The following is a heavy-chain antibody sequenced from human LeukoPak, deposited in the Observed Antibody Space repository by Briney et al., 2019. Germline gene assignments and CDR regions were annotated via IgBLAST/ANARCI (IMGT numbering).Heavy chain of an antibody. D-gene: IGHD3-22*01. V-gene: IGHV3-23*01. CDR1: GFTFSRFT. CDR2: ISGSGGST. Sequence: PGGSLRLSCEASGFTFSRFTLNWIREAPGKGLEWVSAISGSGGSTYYADSVKGRFTISRDNSKNTLYLQMNSLRAEDTAVYYCAKLPDSSGHYFDYWGQGTLVTVSS. CDR3: AKLPDSSGHYFDY. J-gene: IGHJ4*02.